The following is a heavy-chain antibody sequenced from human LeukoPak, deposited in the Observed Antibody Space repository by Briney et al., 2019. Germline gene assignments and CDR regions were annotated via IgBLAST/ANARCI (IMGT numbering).Heavy chain of an antibody. Sequence: GGSLRLSCAASGFTFSSYWMNWVRQAPGKGLEWVANIKQDGSEKYYVDSVKGRFTISRDNSKNTLYLQINSLRAEDTAVYYCAKAIQLGQKYFDYWGQGTLVTVSS. V-gene: IGHV3-7*02. CDR2: IKQDGSEK. CDR3: AKAIQLGQKYFDY. J-gene: IGHJ4*02. CDR1: GFTFSSYW. D-gene: IGHD6-13*01.